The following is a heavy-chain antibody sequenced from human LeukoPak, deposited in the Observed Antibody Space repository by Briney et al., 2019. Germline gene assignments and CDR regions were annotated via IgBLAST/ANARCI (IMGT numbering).Heavy chain of an antibody. CDR1: GYTFTSYY. J-gene: IGHJ4*02. CDR3: ASQYCSGGNCYPETYYFDY. CDR2: INPSGGST. D-gene: IGHD2-15*01. V-gene: IGHV1-46*01. Sequence: GASVKVSCKASGYTFTSYYMHWVRQAPGQGLEWMGIINPSGGSTSYAQKFQGRVTMTRDTSTSTVYMELSSLRSEDTAVYYCASQYCSGGNCYPETYYFDYWGQGTLVTVSS.